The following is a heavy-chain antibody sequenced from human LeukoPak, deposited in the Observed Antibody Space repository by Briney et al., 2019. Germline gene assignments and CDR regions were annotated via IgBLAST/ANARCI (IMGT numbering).Heavy chain of an antibody. V-gene: IGHV1-2*02. CDR2: INTNSGGT. CDR3: ARGLTYYDYVWGGYRSPHDALDI. CDR1: GYTFNAYY. D-gene: IGHD3-16*02. Sequence: ASVKVSCKASGYTFNAYYIHWVRQAPGQGLEWMGWINTNSGGTKYAQRFQGRVSMTRDTSSTTAYMELSRLKSDDTAVYYCARGLTYYDYVWGGYRSPHDALDIWGQGTTVIVSS. J-gene: IGHJ3*02.